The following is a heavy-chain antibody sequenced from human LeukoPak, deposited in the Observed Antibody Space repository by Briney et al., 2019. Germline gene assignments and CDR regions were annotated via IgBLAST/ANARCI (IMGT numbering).Heavy chain of an antibody. Sequence: ASVKVSCKASGYTFTSYDISWVRQATGQGLEWMGWMNPNSGNTGYAQKFQGRVTMTRNTSISTAYMELSSLRSEDTAVYYCARLESYYYGMDVWGQGTTVTVSS. CDR3: ARLESYYYGMDV. J-gene: IGHJ6*02. CDR2: MNPNSGNT. D-gene: IGHD3-3*01. CDR1: GYTFTSYD. V-gene: IGHV1-8*01.